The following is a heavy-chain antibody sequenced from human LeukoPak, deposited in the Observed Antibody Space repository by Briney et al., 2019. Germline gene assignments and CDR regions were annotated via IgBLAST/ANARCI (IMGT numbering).Heavy chain of an antibody. V-gene: IGHV3-30-3*01. CDR1: GFTFSSYA. CDR3: AREYSSSEASGFDY. CDR2: ISYDGSNK. D-gene: IGHD6-6*01. J-gene: IGHJ4*02. Sequence: PGRSLRLSCAASGFTFSSYAMHWVRQAPGKGLEWVAVISYDGSNKYYADSVKGRFTISRNNSKNTLYLQMNSLRAEDTAVYYCAREYSSSEASGFDYWGQGTLVTVSS.